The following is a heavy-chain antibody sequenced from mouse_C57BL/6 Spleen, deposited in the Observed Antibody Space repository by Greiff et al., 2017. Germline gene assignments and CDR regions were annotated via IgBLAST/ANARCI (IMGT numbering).Heavy chain of an antibody. CDR3: ARGNYGSSAWFAY. V-gene: IGHV5-12*01. CDR1: GFTFSDYY. CDR2: ISNGGGST. J-gene: IGHJ3*01. Sequence: EVKVVESGGGLVQPGGSLKLSCAASGFTFSDYYMYWVRQTPEKRLEWVAYISNGGGSTYYPDTVKGRFTISRDNAKNTLYLQMSRLKSEDTAMYYCARGNYGSSAWFAYWGQGTLVTVSA. D-gene: IGHD1-1*01.